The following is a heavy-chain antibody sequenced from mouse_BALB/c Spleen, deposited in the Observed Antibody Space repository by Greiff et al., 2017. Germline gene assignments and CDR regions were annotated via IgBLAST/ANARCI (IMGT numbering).Heavy chain of an antibody. J-gene: IGHJ4*01. Sequence: EVKLVESGGGLVKPGGSLKLSCAASGFTFSSYAMSWVRQTPEKRLEWVATISSGGSYTYYPDSVKGRFTISRDNAKNTLYLQMSSLRSEDTAMYYCARRLNWDDAMDYWGQGTSVTVSS. CDR3: ARRLNWDDAMDY. V-gene: IGHV5-9-3*01. CDR2: ISSGGSYT. D-gene: IGHD4-1*01. CDR1: GFTFSSYA.